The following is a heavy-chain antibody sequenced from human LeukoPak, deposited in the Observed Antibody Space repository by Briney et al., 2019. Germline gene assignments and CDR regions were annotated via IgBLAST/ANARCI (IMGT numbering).Heavy chain of an antibody. Sequence: GESLKISCKGSGYSFTSYWISWVRQMPGKGLGWMGRIDPSDSYTNYSPSFQGHVTISADKSISTAYLQWSSLKASDTAMYYCARQAGNWFDPWGQGTLVTVSS. CDR3: ARQAGNWFDP. D-gene: IGHD6-13*01. CDR1: GYSFTSYW. V-gene: IGHV5-10-1*01. J-gene: IGHJ5*02. CDR2: IDPSDSYT.